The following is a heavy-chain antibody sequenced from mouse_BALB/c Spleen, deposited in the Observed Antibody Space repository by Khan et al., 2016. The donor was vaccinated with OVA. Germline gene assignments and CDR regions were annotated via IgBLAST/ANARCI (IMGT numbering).Heavy chain of an antibody. CDR1: GFSLTTYG. J-gene: IGHJ3*01. Sequence: VKLLESGPGLVQPSQSLSITCTVSGFSLTTYGIHWVRQSPGKGLEWLGVIWSGGNADYNAAFISRLSISKDNSKSQVFFKMNSLQADDTAMYYCARNSDRYDFSYWGQGTLVTVSA. V-gene: IGHV2-4-1*01. CDR3: ARNSDRYDFSY. CDR2: IWSGGNA. D-gene: IGHD2-14*01.